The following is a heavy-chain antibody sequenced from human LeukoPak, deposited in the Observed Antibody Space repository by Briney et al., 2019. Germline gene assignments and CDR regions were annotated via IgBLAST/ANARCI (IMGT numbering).Heavy chain of an antibody. CDR2: IYHSGST. V-gene: IGHV4-30-2*01. CDR3: ARSPAPHYYGSGSRGVYFDY. CDR1: GGSISSGGYY. J-gene: IGHJ4*02. D-gene: IGHD3-10*01. Sequence: SETLSLTCTVSGGSISSGGYYWSWIRQPPGKGLEWIGYIYHSGSTYYNPSLKSRVTISVDRSKNQFSLKLSSVTAADTAVYYCARSPAPHYYGSGSRGVYFDYWGQGTLVTVSS.